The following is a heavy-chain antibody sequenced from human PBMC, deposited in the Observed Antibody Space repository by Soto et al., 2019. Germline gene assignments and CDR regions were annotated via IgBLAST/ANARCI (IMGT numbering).Heavy chain of an antibody. CDR3: AKSPRGEMATD. Sequence: QVQLVQSGGEVKKPGASVTVSCKASGYTFINYHITWVRQAPGQGLEWMAWINTYNGMTDYAQRFQXXVTMTRDTSTSTAFMELGNLESDDTAVYFCAKSPRGEMATDWGQGTLVIVSS. V-gene: IGHV1-18*01. J-gene: IGHJ4*02. CDR2: INTYNGMT. CDR1: GYTFINYH. D-gene: IGHD2-21*01.